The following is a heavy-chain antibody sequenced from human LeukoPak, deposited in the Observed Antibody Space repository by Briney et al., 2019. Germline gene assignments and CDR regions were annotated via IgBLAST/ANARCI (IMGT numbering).Heavy chain of an antibody. CDR3: AKAQGGDYFFGP. J-gene: IGHJ5*02. D-gene: IGHD4-17*01. CDR2: LCARGGGT. Sequence: GGSLRLSCAPPGDTFRRSAITSVRAGPEKGLECGSPLCARGGGTYSTESVRGRFTISRDNSKNTIYLQINSLTAEETAVYYCAKAQGGDYFFGPWGEGGLVTVSS. V-gene: IGHV3-23*01. CDR1: GDTFRRSA.